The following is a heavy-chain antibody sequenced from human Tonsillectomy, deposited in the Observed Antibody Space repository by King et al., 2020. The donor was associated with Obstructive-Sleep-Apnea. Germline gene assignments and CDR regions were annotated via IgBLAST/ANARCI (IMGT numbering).Heavy chain of an antibody. D-gene: IGHD5-18*01. CDR1: GGSISSSNYY. CDR3: ARLLSGYSDY. J-gene: IGHJ4*02. CDR2: IYYSGST. V-gene: IGHV4-39*07. Sequence: LQLQESGPGLVKPSETLSLTCTVSGGSISSSNYYWGWIRQPPGEGLEWFGSIYYSGSTYYNPSLKSRVTISVDTSENQFSLKLSSVTAADTAVYYCARLLSGYSDYWGQGTLVTVSS.